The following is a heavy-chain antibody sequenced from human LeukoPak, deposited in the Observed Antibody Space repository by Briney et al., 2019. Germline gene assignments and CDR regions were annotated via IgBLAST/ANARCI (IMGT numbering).Heavy chain of an antibody. Sequence: NPSETLSLTCTVSGDSITSNFWSWIRQPPGKGLEWIGYIFDSGNTRYNPSLKSRATISRDTSKNQFSLRLNSVTEGDTAVDYCAWAKPNWNPPDYWGQGTLVTISS. CDR1: GDSITSNF. CDR3: AWAKPNWNPPDY. CDR2: IFDSGNT. J-gene: IGHJ4*02. D-gene: IGHD1-1*01. V-gene: IGHV4-59*08.